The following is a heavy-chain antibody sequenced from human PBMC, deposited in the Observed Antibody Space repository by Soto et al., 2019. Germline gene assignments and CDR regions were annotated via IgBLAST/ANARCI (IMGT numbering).Heavy chain of an antibody. V-gene: IGHV4-30-4*01. D-gene: IGHD1-1*01. CDR2: IYYSGNT. CDR3: ARVPRQLEPTLCFDH. J-gene: IGHJ4*02. CDR1: GGSIGSGDYY. Sequence: PSETLSLPCTVSGGSIGSGDYYWRWICQPPGKGLEWIGYIYYSGNTYYNPSLKSRLTISLDTSKNQFSLNLSSVTAADTAVYFCARVPRQLEPTLCFDHWGQGTLVTVAS.